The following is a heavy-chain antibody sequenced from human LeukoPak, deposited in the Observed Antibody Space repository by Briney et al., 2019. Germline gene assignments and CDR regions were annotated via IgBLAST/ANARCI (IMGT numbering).Heavy chain of an antibody. J-gene: IGHJ3*02. Sequence: ASVKVSCKASGGTFSSYAISWVRQAPGQGLEWMGWINPNSGGTNYAQKLQGRVTMTTDTSTSTAYMELRSLRSDDTAVYYCASGGNTQWGAFDIWGQGTMVTVSS. V-gene: IGHV1-18*01. CDR3: ASGGNTQWGAFDI. CDR2: INPNSGGT. CDR1: GGTFSSYA. D-gene: IGHD3-16*01.